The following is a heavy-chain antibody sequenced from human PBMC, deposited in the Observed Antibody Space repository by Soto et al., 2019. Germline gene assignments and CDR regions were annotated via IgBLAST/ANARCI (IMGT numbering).Heavy chain of an antibody. CDR2: IWYDGSNK. J-gene: IGHJ4*02. V-gene: IGHV3-33*01. CDR3: ARDFVAGSSWYGNDY. CDR1: GFTFSSYG. D-gene: IGHD6-13*01. Sequence: QVQLVESGGGVVQPGRSLRLSCAASGFTFSSYGMDWVRQAPGKGLEWVAVIWYDGSNKYYADSVKGRFTISRDNSKNTLYLQMNSLRAEDTAVYYCARDFVAGSSWYGNDYWGQGTLVTVSS.